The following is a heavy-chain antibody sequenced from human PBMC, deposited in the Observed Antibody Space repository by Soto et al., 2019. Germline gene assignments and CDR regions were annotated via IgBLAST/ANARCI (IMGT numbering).Heavy chain of an antibody. Sequence: QVQLQESGPELVKPSQTLSLTCTVSGGSITSSGYYWSWIRQHPGEGLEWLGFTSNSGSTSYNPSLKSRVTISVDTSSNQFSLNLKSVTAADTAVYYCARGGGSTKVDYWGQGTLVTVSP. J-gene: IGHJ4*02. CDR3: ARGGGSTKVDY. CDR2: TSNSGST. D-gene: IGHD2-2*01. V-gene: IGHV4-31*03. CDR1: GGSITSSGYY.